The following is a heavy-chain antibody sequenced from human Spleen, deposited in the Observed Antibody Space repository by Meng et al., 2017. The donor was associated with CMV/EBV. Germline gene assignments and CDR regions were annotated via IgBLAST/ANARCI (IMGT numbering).Heavy chain of an antibody. CDR3: SRIEGDDFWSGFSPKDYYGMDV. CDR2: IYPGGTT. V-gene: IGHV3-53*01. CDR1: VISVSNHY. J-gene: IGHJ6*02. Sequence: GGSLRLSCAASVISVSNHYMAWVRQAPGKGLEWVSVIYPGGTTYYADSVKGRFTISRDRAKNTVYLQVNNLRAEDTAVYYCSRIEGDDFWSGFSPKDYYGMDVWGQGTTVTVSS. D-gene: IGHD3-3*01.